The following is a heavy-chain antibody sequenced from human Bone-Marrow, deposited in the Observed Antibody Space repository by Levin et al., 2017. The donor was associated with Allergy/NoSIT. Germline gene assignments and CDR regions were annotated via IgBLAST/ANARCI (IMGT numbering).Heavy chain of an antibody. J-gene: IGHJ4*02. Sequence: LSLTCAASGLTFINAWMTWVRQAPGKGLEWVGRIKSKTDGGTTDYAAPVKGRFTISRDDSKNTLYLQMNSLKTEDTAVYYCTALTAATYYYDSSGYYPDFWGQGTLVTVSS. D-gene: IGHD3-22*01. CDR1: GLTFINAW. V-gene: IGHV3-15*01. CDR2: IKSKTDGGTT. CDR3: TALTAATYYYDSSGYYPDF.